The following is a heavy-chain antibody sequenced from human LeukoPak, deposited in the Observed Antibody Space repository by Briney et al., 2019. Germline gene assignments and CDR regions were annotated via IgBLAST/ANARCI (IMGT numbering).Heavy chain of an antibody. Sequence: SVKVSCKASGGTFNSYAISWVRQAPGQGREWMGRIIPIFGTANYAQKFQGRVKITTDKSTSTAYMELSSLRSEDPAVYYCARDYYDSSGPLPRAFDIWGQGTMVTVSS. D-gene: IGHD3-22*01. V-gene: IGHV1-69*05. CDR2: IIPIFGTA. J-gene: IGHJ3*02. CDR1: GGTFNSYA. CDR3: ARDYYDSSGPLPRAFDI.